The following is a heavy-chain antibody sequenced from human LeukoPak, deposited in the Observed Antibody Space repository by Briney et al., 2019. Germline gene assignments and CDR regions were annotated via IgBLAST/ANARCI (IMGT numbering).Heavy chain of an antibody. J-gene: IGHJ3*02. CDR2: IKEDGSEK. CDR1: GFSFSSYW. CDR3: AKDLVVVVGDALDI. D-gene: IGHD2-15*01. V-gene: IGHV3-7*03. Sequence: GGSLRLSCAASGFSFSSYWMTWVRQAPGKGLEWVANIKEDGSEKHYVDSVKGRFTISRDNAKNSLYLQMDSLRAEDTAIYYCAKDLVVVVGDALDIWGQGTMVTVSS.